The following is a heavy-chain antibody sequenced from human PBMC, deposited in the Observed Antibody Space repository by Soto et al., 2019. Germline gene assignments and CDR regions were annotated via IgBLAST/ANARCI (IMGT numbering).Heavy chain of an antibody. CDR1: GYTFTSYA. J-gene: IGHJ6*03. CDR3: AREFHGDYVGYYYYYMDV. Sequence: ASVKVSCKASGYTFTSYAMHWVRQAPGQRLEWMGWINAGNGNTKYSQKFQGRVTITRDTSASTAYMELSSLRSEDTAVYYCAREFHGDYVGYYYYYMDVWGKGTTVTVSS. D-gene: IGHD4-17*01. V-gene: IGHV1-3*01. CDR2: INAGNGNT.